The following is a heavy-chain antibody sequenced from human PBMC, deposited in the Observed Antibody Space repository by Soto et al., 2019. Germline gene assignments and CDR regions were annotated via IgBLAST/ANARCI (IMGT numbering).Heavy chain of an antibody. V-gene: IGHV3-53*02. CDR1: GFTVSSNY. D-gene: IGHD3-22*01. J-gene: IGHJ3*02. Sequence: VQLVETGGGLIQPGGSLRLSCAASGFTVSSNYMSWVRQAPGKGLEWVSVIYSGGSTYYADSVKGRFTISRDNSKNTLYLQMNSLRAEDTAVYYCARAATYYYDSSGYYALDAFDIWGQGTMVTVSS. CDR2: IYSGGST. CDR3: ARAATYYYDSSGYYALDAFDI.